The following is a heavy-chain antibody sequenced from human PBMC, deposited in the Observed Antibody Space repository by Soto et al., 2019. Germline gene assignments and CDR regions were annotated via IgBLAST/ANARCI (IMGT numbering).Heavy chain of an antibody. D-gene: IGHD5-12*01. CDR1: GYTFTNYY. CDR3: AREARATGDFYYGMDG. J-gene: IGHJ6*02. Sequence: QVQLVQSGAEVQKPGASVKVYYKASGYTFTNYYIHWVRQAPGQGREWMGIINPSGGSTTYPQKFQGRVTVTRDTSTNTVYMELSSLRSEDTATYYCAREARATGDFYYGMDGWGQGTTVTVSS. V-gene: IGHV1-46*01. CDR2: INPSGGST.